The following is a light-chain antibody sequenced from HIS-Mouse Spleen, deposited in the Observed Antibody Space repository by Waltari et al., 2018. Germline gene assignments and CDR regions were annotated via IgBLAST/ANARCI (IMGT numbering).Light chain of an antibody. CDR1: QSVLYSSNNKNY. CDR2: WAS. V-gene: IGKV4-1*01. Sequence: DIVMTQSPDSLAVSLGERATINCKSSQSVLYSSNNKNYLAWYQQKPGQPPKLLIYWASTRESGVPDRFSGGGSGTDFTLTISSLQDEDVAVYYCQQYYSTPLTFGGGTKVEIK. CDR3: QQYYSTPLT. J-gene: IGKJ4*01.